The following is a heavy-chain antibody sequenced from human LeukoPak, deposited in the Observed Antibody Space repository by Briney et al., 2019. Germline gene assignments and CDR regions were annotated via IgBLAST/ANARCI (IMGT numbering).Heavy chain of an antibody. Sequence: SQTLSLTCTVSGGSISSGGYYWSWIRQHPGKGLEWIGYIYYSGSTYYNPSLKSRVTISVDTSKNQFSLKLSSVTAADTAVYYCARARCSSTSCYTRYYGMDVWGQGTTVTVSS. CDR1: GGSISSGGYY. J-gene: IGHJ6*02. V-gene: IGHV4-31*03. CDR2: IYYSGST. D-gene: IGHD2-2*02. CDR3: ARARCSSTSCYTRYYGMDV.